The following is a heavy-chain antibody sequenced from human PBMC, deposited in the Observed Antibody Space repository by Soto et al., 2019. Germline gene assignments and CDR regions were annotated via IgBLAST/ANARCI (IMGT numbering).Heavy chain of an antibody. CDR1: GFTFSSYA. V-gene: IGHV3-49*04. D-gene: IGHD2-15*01. CDR3: TRCSGGSCYPPYYFDY. Sequence: GGSLRVSCAASGFTFSSYAMNWVRQAPWEGLEWVGFIRSKTYGGTTEYAASVKGKFTISRDDSKSIAYLQMNSLKTEDTAVYYCTRCSGGSCYPPYYFDYWGQGTLVTVSS. CDR2: IRSKTYGGTT. J-gene: IGHJ4*02.